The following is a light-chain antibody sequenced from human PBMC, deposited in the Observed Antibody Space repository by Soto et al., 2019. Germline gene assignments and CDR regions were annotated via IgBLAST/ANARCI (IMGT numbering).Light chain of an antibody. CDR1: QGVTTN. V-gene: IGKV3-11*01. CDR2: DAS. Sequence: EIVMTQSPGTLSVSPGERATLSCRAGQGVTTNFAWYQQKSGQSPRLLIYDASSRATGIPARFSGSGSGTDFTLTISSLEPEDFAVYYCHQRSNWPPDTFGQGTRLEIK. CDR3: HQRSNWPPDT. J-gene: IGKJ5*01.